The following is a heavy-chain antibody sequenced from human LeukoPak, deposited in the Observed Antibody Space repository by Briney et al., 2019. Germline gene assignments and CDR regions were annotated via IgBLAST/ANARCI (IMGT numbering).Heavy chain of an antibody. Sequence: SETLSLTCTVSGGSISSSSYYWGWIRQPPGKGLEWIGSIYYSGSTYYNPSLKSRVTISVDTSKNQFSLKLSSVTAADTAVYYCARDSSSWYFDYWGQGTLVTVSS. V-gene: IGHV4-39*07. D-gene: IGHD6-13*01. CDR3: ARDSSSWYFDY. CDR2: IYYSGST. J-gene: IGHJ4*02. CDR1: GGSISSSSYY.